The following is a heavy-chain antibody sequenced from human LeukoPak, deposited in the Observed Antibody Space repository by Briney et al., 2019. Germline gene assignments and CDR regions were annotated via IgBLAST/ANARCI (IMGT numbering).Heavy chain of an antibody. J-gene: IGHJ4*02. CDR2: TRSKANSYAT. CDR3: SRSMYSSSPDY. Sequence: GGSLRLSCAASGFTFSGSAMHWVRQASGKGLEWVGRTRSKANSYATAYAASAKGRFTISRDDSKNTAYLQMNSLKTEDTAVYYCSRSMYSSSPDYWGQGTLVTVSS. V-gene: IGHV3-73*01. CDR1: GFTFSGSA. D-gene: IGHD6-6*01.